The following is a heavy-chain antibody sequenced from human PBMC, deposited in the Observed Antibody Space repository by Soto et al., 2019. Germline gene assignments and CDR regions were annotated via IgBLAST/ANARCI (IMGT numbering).Heavy chain of an antibody. CDR1: GFTFSTYW. V-gene: IGHV3-7*03. Sequence: EVQLLGSGGGLVQPGGSLRLSCVGSGFTFSTYWMNWVRQAPGKGLEWVANINPDGNVGTYVDSVRGLITTSRDNAKNSLYLQMNSLRADDTAVYFCAGWGGHDYNYWGQGIMVTVTS. D-gene: IGHD4-4*01. CDR3: AGWGGHDYNY. J-gene: IGHJ4*02. CDR2: INPDGNVG.